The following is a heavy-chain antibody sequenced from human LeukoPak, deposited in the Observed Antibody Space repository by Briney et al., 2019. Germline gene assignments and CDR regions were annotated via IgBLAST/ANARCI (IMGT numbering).Heavy chain of an antibody. CDR1: GGSISSGDYY. Sequence: PSETLSLTCTVSGGSISSGDYYWSWIRQPPGKGLEWIGYIYYSGSTYYNPSLKSRATISVDTSKNQFSLKLSSVTAADTAVYYCARDTHTLSSYDYYGMDVWGQGTTVTVSS. V-gene: IGHV4-30-4*01. D-gene: IGHD2-21*01. J-gene: IGHJ6*02. CDR3: ARDTHTLSSYDYYGMDV. CDR2: IYYSGST.